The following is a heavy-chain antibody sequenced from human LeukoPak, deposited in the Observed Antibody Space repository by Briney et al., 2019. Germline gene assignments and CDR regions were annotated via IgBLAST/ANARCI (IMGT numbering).Heavy chain of an antibody. D-gene: IGHD6-13*01. CDR1: GYTFTGHY. V-gene: IGHV1-2*02. Sequence: ASVKVSCKASGYTFTGHYMHWVRQAPGQGLEWMGWINPNSGGTNYAQKFQGRVTMTRDTSISTAYMELSRLRSDDTAVYYCARAAAGTVYFDYWGQGALATVSS. CDR3: ARAAAGTVYFDY. J-gene: IGHJ4*02. CDR2: INPNSGGT.